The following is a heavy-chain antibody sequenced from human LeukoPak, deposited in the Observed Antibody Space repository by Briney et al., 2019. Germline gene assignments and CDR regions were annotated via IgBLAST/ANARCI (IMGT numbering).Heavy chain of an antibody. CDR3: ARDTRHDYVWGSYRDDDAFDI. CDR2: INPNSGGT. CDR1: GYTFTGYY. V-gene: IGHV1-2*02. J-gene: IGHJ3*02. Sequence: ASVKVSCKASGYTFTGYYMHWVRQAPGQGLEWMGWINPNSGGTNYAQKFQGRVTMTRDTSISTAYMELSRLRSDDTAVYYCARDTRHDYVWGSYRDDDAFDIWGQGTMVTVSS. D-gene: IGHD3-16*02.